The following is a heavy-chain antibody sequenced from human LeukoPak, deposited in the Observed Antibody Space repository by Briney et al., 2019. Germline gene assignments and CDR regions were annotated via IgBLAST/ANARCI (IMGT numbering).Heavy chain of an antibody. V-gene: IGHV3-11*01. Sequence: GGSLRLSCAASGFTFSDYYMSWIRQAPGKGLEWVSYISDSGRTTYYADSVKGRFTISRDNSKNTLYLQMNSLRAEDTALYYCAKDAQGLVRGGIYFDFWGQGSLVTVSS. D-gene: IGHD6-19*01. CDR1: GFTFSDYY. CDR2: ISDSGRTT. CDR3: AKDAQGLVRGGIYFDF. J-gene: IGHJ4*02.